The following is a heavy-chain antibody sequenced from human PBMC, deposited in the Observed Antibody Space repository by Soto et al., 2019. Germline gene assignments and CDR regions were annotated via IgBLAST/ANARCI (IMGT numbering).Heavy chain of an antibody. CDR3: ARESSGWIDY. Sequence: GESLKISCAASGFTVSSNYMSWVRQAPGKGLEWVSVIYSGGSTYYADSVKGRFTISRDNSKNTLYLQMNSLRAEDTAVYYCARESSGWIDYWGQGTLVTVSS. V-gene: IGHV3-53*01. CDR2: IYSGGST. J-gene: IGHJ4*02. CDR1: GFTVSSNY. D-gene: IGHD6-19*01.